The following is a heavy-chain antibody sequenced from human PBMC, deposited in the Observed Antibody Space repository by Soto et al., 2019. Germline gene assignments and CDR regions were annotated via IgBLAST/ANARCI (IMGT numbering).Heavy chain of an antibody. CDR3: ASFGGENSSGWYVGYYFDY. Sequence: PSEILSLTCTVSGGSISSSSYYWGWIRQPPGKGLEWIGSIYYSGSTYYNPSLKSRVTISVDTSKNQFSLKLSSVTAADTAVYYCASFGGENSSGWYVGYYFDYGGKGTLVTVSS. V-gene: IGHV4-39*01. CDR2: IYYSGST. D-gene: IGHD6-19*01. CDR1: GGSISSSSYY. J-gene: IGHJ4*02.